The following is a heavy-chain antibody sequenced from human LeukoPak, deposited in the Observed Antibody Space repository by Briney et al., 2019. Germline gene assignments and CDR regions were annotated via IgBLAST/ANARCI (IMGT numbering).Heavy chain of an antibody. J-gene: IGHJ4*02. V-gene: IGHV4-39*07. CDR3: AGGGTWQSRLYY. CDR2: INHSGIT. Sequence: SETLSLTCTVSGGSISSSIYYWSWLPPPPGKGLEWNGEINHSGITNYNPSLKSRIIISVDTSKNQFSLKLISVTAADTAVYFCAGGGTWQSRLYYWGEGTLVTVSS. CDR1: GGSISSSIYY. D-gene: IGHD1-1*01.